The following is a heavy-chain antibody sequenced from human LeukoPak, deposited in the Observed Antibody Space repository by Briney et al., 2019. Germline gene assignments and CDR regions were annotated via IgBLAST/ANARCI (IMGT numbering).Heavy chain of an antibody. Sequence: ASVKVSCKASVYTFTSYDFSWVRQAHGQGLEWMGWISAYNGNTNYAQKLQGRVTMTTDTSTSTAYMELRSLRSDDTAVYYCARVWIAAPVESSHDYWGQGTLVTVSS. CDR2: ISAYNGNT. J-gene: IGHJ4*02. V-gene: IGHV1-18*01. D-gene: IGHD6-13*01. CDR3: ARVWIAAPVESSHDY. CDR1: VYTFTSYD.